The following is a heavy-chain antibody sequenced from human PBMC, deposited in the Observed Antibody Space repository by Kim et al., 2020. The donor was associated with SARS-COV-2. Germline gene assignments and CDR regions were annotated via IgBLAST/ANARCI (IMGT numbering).Heavy chain of an antibody. CDR2: ISGSGGST. Sequence: GGSLRLSCAASRFTFSRYAMNWVRQAPGKGLEWVSAISGSGGSTYYADSVKGRFTVSRDNSKNTLYLQMNSLRAEDTAVYYCAKVRDYYDSSGPFDYWGQGTLV. V-gene: IGHV3-23*01. J-gene: IGHJ4*02. CDR1: RFTFSRYA. D-gene: IGHD3-22*01. CDR3: AKVRDYYDSSGPFDY.